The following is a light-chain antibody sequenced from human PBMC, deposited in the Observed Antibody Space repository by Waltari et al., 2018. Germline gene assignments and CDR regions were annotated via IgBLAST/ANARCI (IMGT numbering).Light chain of an antibody. CDR3: QTWGTGIQV. CDR2: VNSDGSH. J-gene: IGLJ1*01. Sequence: QLVVTQSPSASASLGASVKLTCPLSSGHLSYAIPSHQQQPEKGPRYLMKVNSDGSHNKGDGIPDRFSGSSSGAERYLTISSLQSEDEADYYCQTWGTGIQVFGAGTKVTVL. V-gene: IGLV4-69*01. CDR1: SGHLSYA.